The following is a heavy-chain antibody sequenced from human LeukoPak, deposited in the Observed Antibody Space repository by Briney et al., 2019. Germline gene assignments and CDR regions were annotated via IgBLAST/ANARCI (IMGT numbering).Heavy chain of an antibody. Sequence: ASVKVSCKASGYTFTGYYMHWVRQAPGQGLDWMGWINPNSGDTNYAQNFQGRVSMTRDTSISTAYMEMSRLSSDDTAVYYCAIVTYATRGYSPFDCWGQGTLITVSS. CDR3: AIVTYATRGYSPFDC. CDR1: GYTFTGYY. J-gene: IGHJ4*02. D-gene: IGHD3-22*01. V-gene: IGHV1-2*02. CDR2: INPNSGDT.